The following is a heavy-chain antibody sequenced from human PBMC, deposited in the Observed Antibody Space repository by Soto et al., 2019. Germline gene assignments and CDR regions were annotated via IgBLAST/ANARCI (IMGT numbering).Heavy chain of an antibody. CDR1: GFTFSSYA. CDR3: ATSAVTSNYYYYMDV. D-gene: IGHD4-4*01. CDR2: ISGSGGST. V-gene: IGHV3-23*01. Sequence: GGSLRLSCAASGFTFSSYAMSWVRQAPGKGLEWVSAISGSGGSTYYADSVKGRFTISRDNSKNTLYLQMTSLRAEDTAVYYCATSAVTSNYYYYMDVWGKGTTVTVSS. J-gene: IGHJ6*03.